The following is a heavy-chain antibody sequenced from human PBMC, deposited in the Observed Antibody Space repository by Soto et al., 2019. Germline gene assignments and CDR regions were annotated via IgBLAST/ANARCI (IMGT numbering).Heavy chain of an antibody. CDR1: GLTFSRYA. D-gene: IGHD5-12*01. J-gene: IGHJ4*02. V-gene: IGHV3-30*04. CDR3: AAELGNTGYDGHGY. Sequence: QVQLVESGGGVVQPGRSLRLSCAASGLTFSRYAMHWVRQAPGKGLEWVAVIIYDGSNKHYAASVQGRFTISRDNSKNTLYLQMNSLRAEDTAVYYCAAELGNTGYDGHGYWGQGTLVTVSS. CDR2: IIYDGSNK.